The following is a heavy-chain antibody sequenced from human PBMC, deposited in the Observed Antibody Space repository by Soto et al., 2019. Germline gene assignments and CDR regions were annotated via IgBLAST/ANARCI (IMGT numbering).Heavy chain of an antibody. D-gene: IGHD3-10*01. Sequence: VASLKVSCKASGGTFSSYAISWVRQAPGQGLEWMGGIIPIFGTANYAQKFQGRVTITADESTSTAYMELSSLRSEDTAVYYCARGGRCMVRGVSCHGMDVWGQGTTVTVSS. CDR2: IIPIFGTA. CDR3: ARGGRCMVRGVSCHGMDV. V-gene: IGHV1-69*13. J-gene: IGHJ6*02. CDR1: GGTFSSYA.